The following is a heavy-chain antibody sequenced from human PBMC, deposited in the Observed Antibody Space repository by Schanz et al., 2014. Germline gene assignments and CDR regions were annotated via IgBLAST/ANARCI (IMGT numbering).Heavy chain of an antibody. CDR2: ISGGGGSA. CDR3: AKVWGSDYFYPFDY. D-gene: IGHD3-22*01. J-gene: IGHJ4*02. V-gene: IGHV3-23*04. CDR1: GFTFNNYD. Sequence: EAQVVESGGGLVQPGGSLRLSCAASGFTFNNYDMNWVRLVPGKGLECVSGISGGGGSAYYADSVKGRFTISRDNSKNTLYLQMSSLRAEDTAVYYCAKVWGSDYFYPFDYWGQGTLVTVSS.